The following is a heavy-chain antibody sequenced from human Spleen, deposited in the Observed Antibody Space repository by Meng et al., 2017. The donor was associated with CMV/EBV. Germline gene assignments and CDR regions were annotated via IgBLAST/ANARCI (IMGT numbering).Heavy chain of an antibody. Sequence: GGSLRLSCAASGFTFNNYGMSWVRQAPGKGLEWVSGIGGSGRNTYYADFVKGRFTISRDNSKNTLYLQMNSLRAEDTAVYYCARLEWLLSYFDYWGQGTLVTVSS. CDR3: ARLEWLLSYFDY. V-gene: IGHV3-23*01. CDR2: IGGSGRNT. CDR1: GFTFNNYG. J-gene: IGHJ4*02. D-gene: IGHD3-3*01.